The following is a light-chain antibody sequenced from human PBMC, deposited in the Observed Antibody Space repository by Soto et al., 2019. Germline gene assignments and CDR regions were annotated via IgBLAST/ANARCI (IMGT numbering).Light chain of an antibody. Sequence: QSALTQPASVSGSPGQSITISCTGTSSDVGVYNYVSWYQQHPGKAPKLMIYDVSNRPSGVSNRFSGSKSGNTASLTISGLRAEDEADYYCSSYTSSSTLVVFGGGTKLTVL. V-gene: IGLV2-14*03. CDR2: DVS. CDR3: SSYTSSSTLVV. CDR1: SSDVGVYNY. J-gene: IGLJ2*01.